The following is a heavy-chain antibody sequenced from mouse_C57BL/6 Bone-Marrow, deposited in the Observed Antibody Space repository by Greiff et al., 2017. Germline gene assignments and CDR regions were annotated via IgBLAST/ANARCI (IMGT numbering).Heavy chain of an antibody. CDR1: GFTFSSYG. J-gene: IGHJ2*01. Sequence: EVKVVESGGDLVKPGGSLKLSCAASGFTFSSYGMSWVRQTPDKRLEWVATISSGGSYTYYPASVKGRFTISRDNAKNTLYLQMSRLKAEDTAMYYCARRGGNYVVYWGEGTTLTVSS. CDR2: ISSGGSYT. CDR3: ARRGGNYVVY. V-gene: IGHV5-6*02.